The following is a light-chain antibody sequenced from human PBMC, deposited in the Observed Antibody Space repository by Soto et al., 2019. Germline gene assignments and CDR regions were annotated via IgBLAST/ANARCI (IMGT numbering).Light chain of an antibody. CDR1: QSVSSN. CDR3: QQYSNSPLT. CDR2: GAS. V-gene: IGKV3-15*01. Sequence: ETVMTQSPATLSVSPGERATLSCRAGQSVSSNLAWYQQKPGQAPRLLIYGASTRATGIPARFSGSGSGTEFSLTISSLQSEDFAVYHCQQYSNSPLTFGGGTKVEVK. J-gene: IGKJ4*01.